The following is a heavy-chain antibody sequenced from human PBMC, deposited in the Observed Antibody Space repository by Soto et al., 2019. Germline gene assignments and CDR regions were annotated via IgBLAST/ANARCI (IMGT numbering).Heavy chain of an antibody. CDR2: ISYDGSNK. CDR3: ARGSSSSWYGREYYYGMDV. D-gene: IGHD6-13*01. V-gene: IGHV3-30-3*01. CDR1: GFTFSSYA. J-gene: IGHJ6*02. Sequence: GGSLRLSCAASGFTFSSYAMHWVRQAPGKGLEWVAVISYDGSNKYYADSVKGRFTISRDNSKNTLYLQMNSLRAEDTAVYYCARGSSSSWYGREYYYGMDVWGQGTTVTVSS.